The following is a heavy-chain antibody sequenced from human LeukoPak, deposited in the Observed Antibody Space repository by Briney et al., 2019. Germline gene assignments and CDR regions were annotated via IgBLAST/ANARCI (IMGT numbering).Heavy chain of an antibody. CDR2: ISAHNGNT. CDR1: GYTFTSYG. V-gene: IGHV1-18*01. D-gene: IGHD2/OR15-2a*01. J-gene: IGHJ4*02. Sequence: ASVKVSCTSSGYTFTSYGISWVRQAPGQGLEWMGWISAHNGNTNYAQKLQGRVLMTTDTSTSTAYMELRSLRSDDTAVYYCAREIGGYLDYWGQGTLVTVSS. CDR3: AREIGGYLDY.